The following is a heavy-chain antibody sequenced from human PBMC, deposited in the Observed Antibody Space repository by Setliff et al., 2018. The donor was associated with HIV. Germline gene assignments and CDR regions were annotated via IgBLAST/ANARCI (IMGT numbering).Heavy chain of an antibody. Sequence: SETLSLTYTVSGGSINSTSYCWGWLRQPPGNGLEWIGSIYHTGSTYYKPSLKSPVTISVDTSKNQFSLRLSSVAAGDTAVYYCARSIVPVASGYYYLEYWGQGTLVTVSS. D-gene: IGHD3-3*01. V-gene: IGHV4-39*01. CDR1: GGSINSTSYC. CDR2: IYHTGST. J-gene: IGHJ4*02. CDR3: ARSIVPVASGYYYLEY.